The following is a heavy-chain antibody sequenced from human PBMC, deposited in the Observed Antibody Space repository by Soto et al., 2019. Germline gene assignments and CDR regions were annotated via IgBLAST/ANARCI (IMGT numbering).Heavy chain of an antibody. CDR2: IYPGDSDT. D-gene: IGHD6-13*01. J-gene: IGHJ6*02. CDR1: GYSFTSYW. Sequence: EVQLVPSGAEVKKPGESLKISCKGSGYSFTSYWIGWVRQMPGKGLEWMGIIYPGDSDTRYSPSFQGQVTISADKSISTAYLQWSSLKASDTAMYYCARLPGYRSYYYGMDVWGQGTTVTVSS. V-gene: IGHV5-51*01. CDR3: ARLPGYRSYYYGMDV.